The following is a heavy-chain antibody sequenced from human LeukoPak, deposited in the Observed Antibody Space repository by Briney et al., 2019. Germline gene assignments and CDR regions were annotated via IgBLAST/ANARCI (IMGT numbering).Heavy chain of an antibody. D-gene: IGHD1-1*01. CDR3: ARQEYLESSQIELDS. V-gene: IGHV5-51*01. CDR2: IYPRDSDI. Sequence: GESLKISCKASGYSFTVFWIAWVRQMPGKGLEWMGTIYPRDSDIRYSPSFQGQVTISADKSITTAYLQWDSLRASDTAMYFCARQEYLESSQIELDSWGQGTLVTVSS. CDR1: GYSFTVFW. J-gene: IGHJ4*02.